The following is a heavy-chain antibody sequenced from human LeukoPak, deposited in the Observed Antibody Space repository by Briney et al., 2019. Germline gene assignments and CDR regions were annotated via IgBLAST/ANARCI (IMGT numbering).Heavy chain of an antibody. V-gene: IGHV4-39*01. CDR2: IYYSGST. D-gene: IGHD6-13*01. CDR1: GGSISSSSYY. J-gene: IGHJ5*02. CDR3: ARGIAAAGTCWFDP. Sequence: SETLSLTCTVSGGSISSSSYYWGWIRQPPGKGLEWVGSIYYSGSTYYNPSLKSRVTISVDTSKNQFSLKLSSVTAADTAVYYCARGIAAAGTCWFDPWGQGTLVTVSS.